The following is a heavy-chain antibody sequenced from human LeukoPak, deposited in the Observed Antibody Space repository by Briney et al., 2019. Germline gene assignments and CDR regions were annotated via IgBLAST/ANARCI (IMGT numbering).Heavy chain of an antibody. D-gene: IGHD2-15*01. CDR2: INHDGTGT. V-gene: IGHV3-74*01. CDR3: ARRVAPDWYFDL. Sequence: GGSLRLSCAASGWMHWVRQAPGKGLVWVSGINHDGTGTYYTDSVKGRFTISRDNAKNTMSLQMNSLSAEDTAVYYCARRVAPDWYFDLWGRGTLVTVSS. J-gene: IGHJ2*01. CDR1: GW.